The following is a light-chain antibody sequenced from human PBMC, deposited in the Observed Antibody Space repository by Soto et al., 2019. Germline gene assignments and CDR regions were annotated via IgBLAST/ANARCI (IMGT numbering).Light chain of an antibody. J-gene: IGKJ1*01. CDR2: DAS. CDR3: QQYSSYWT. V-gene: IGKV1-5*01. Sequence: PSTISASVGDRVCIPTRSSQIISSWLAWYQQKPGKAPKFLIYDASNLESGVPSSFSGSGSGTEFTLTISSLQPDDFATYYCQQYSSYWTLGQGTKVDI. CDR1: QIISSW.